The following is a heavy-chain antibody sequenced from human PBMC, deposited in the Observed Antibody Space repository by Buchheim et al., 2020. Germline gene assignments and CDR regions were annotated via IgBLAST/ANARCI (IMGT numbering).Heavy chain of an antibody. D-gene: IGHD2-15*01. J-gene: IGHJ6*02. Sequence: QVQLQESGPGLVKPSETLSLTCTVSGGSISSYYWSWIRQPPGKGLEWIGYIYYSGSTNYNPSLKSRVTISVDTSKNQFSLKLSSVTAADTAVYYCAREGTTRYCSGGSCYGYYYGMDVWGQGTT. CDR2: IYYSGST. V-gene: IGHV4-59*01. CDR3: AREGTTRYCSGGSCYGYYYGMDV. CDR1: GGSISSYY.